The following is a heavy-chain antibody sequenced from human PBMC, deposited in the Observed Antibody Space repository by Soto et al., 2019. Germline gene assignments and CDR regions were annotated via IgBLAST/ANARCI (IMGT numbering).Heavy chain of an antibody. CDR3: ARSSVMYSSSP. Sequence: GGSLRLSCAASGFTFSSYSMNRVRQAPGKGLEWVSSISSSSSYIYYADSVKGRFTISRDNAKNSLYLQMNNLRAEDTAVYYCARSSVMYSSSPWGQGTLVTVSS. D-gene: IGHD6-6*01. V-gene: IGHV3-21*01. CDR2: ISSSSSYI. CDR1: GFTFSSYS. J-gene: IGHJ5*02.